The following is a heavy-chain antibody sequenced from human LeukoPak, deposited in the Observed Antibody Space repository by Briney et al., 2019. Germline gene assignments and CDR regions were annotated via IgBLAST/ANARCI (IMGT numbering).Heavy chain of an antibody. V-gene: IGHV1-18*01. D-gene: IGHD2-15*01. CDR2: ISAYNGNT. Sequence: ASVKVSCKASGYTFTSYGISWVRQAPGQGLEWMGWISAYNGNTNYAQKLQGRVTMTTDTSTSTAYMELRSLRSDDTAVYYCARTIVVVVAAIRESTWFDPWGQGTLVTVSS. CDR1: GYTFTSYG. CDR3: ARTIVVVVAAIRESTWFDP. J-gene: IGHJ5*02.